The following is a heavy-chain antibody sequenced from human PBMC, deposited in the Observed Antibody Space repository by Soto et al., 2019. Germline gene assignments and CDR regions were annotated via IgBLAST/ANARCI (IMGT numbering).Heavy chain of an antibody. CDR1: GFTFSSYG. Sequence: GGSLRLSCAASGFTFSSYGMHWVRQAPGKGLEWVAVIWYDGSNKYYADSVKGRFTISRDNSKNTLYLQMNSLRAEDTAVYYCARGPSPCSSRWKNWFGPWGQGTLVTVSS. V-gene: IGHV3-33*01. CDR2: IWYDGSNK. D-gene: IGHD6-13*01. CDR3: ARGPSPCSSRWKNWFGP. J-gene: IGHJ5*02.